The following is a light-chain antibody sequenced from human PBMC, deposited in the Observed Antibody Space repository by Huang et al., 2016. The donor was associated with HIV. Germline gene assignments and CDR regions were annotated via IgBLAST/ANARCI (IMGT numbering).Light chain of an antibody. V-gene: IGKV3-15*01. Sequence: EIVMTQSPATLSVSPGERATLSCRASQSVSSNLAWYQQKHGQAPRLLIYGSATMVTGVPARFSGSGSGTEFTLTISSLQSEDFAFYYCQQYDNGPIAFGQGTRLEI. CDR2: GSA. J-gene: IGKJ5*01. CDR3: QQYDNGPIA. CDR1: QSVSSN.